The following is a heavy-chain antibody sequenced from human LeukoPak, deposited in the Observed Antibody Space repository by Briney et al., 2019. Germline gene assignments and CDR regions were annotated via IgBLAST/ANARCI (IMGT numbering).Heavy chain of an antibody. D-gene: IGHD3-10*01. CDR1: GFTFSSYA. CDR3: ARGGISAWDY. Sequence: PGGSLRLSCAASGFTFSSYAMSWVRQAPGKGLEWVSLLGGSGGDTYYAASVKGRFIISRDNSKHSLYLQRNSLRVEDTAVYVCARGGISAWDYWGQGTLVTVSS. CDR2: LGGSGGDT. J-gene: IGHJ4*02. V-gene: IGHV3-23*01.